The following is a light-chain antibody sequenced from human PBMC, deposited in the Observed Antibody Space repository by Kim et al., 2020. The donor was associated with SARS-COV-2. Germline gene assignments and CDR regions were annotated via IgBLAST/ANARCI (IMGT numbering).Light chain of an antibody. CDR2: AAS. CDR1: QDIANY. CDR3: QKYDSAPWT. Sequence: DIQMTQSPSSLSASVGDGVTITCRASQDIANYLAWYQQKPGKVPKLLVYAASALKSGVPSRFSGNRSGTDFTLTISNLQPEDVATYYYQKYDSAPWTFGQGTKVDIK. V-gene: IGKV1-27*01. J-gene: IGKJ1*01.